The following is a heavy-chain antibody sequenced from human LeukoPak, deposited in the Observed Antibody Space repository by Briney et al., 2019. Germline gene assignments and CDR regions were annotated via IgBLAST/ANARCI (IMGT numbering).Heavy chain of an antibody. J-gene: IGHJ4*02. CDR2: FYYSVST. D-gene: IGHD6-13*01. V-gene: IGHV4-39*01. CDR3: ASYLRIAAADH. Sequence: NSSETLSLTCTVSGGSVSSSGYYWGWIRQPPGKGLEWIGSFYYSVSTYYNPSLKSRVTISVDTSRNLFSLKLTSVTAADTAVYYCASYLRIAAADHWGQGTLVTVSS. CDR1: GGSVSSSGYY.